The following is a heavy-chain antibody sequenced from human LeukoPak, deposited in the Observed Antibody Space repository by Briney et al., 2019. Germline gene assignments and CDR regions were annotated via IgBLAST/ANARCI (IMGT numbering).Heavy chain of an antibody. V-gene: IGHV3-30*02. CDR1: GFTFSSYG. J-gene: IGHJ4*02. CDR2: IRFDASDK. CDR3: ARDSGDRTVDY. Sequence: GGSLRLSCAASGFTFSSYGMHWVRQAPGKGLEWVSFIRFDASDKYYPDSVKGRFTISRDNAENSLFLQMNSLRAEDTAVYYCARDSGDRTVDYWGQGTLVTVSS. D-gene: IGHD3-10*01.